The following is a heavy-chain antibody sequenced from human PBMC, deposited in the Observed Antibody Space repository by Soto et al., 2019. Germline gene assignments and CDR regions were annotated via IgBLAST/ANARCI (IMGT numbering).Heavy chain of an antibody. CDR2: IIPIFGTA. Sequence: SVKVSCKASGGTFSSYAISWVRQAPGQGLEWMGGIIPIFGTANYAQKFQGRVTITADESTSTAYMELSSLRSEDTAVYYCARDSAAAGNWFDPWGQGTLVTVSS. CDR3: ARDSAAAGNWFDP. J-gene: IGHJ5*02. V-gene: IGHV1-69*13. CDR1: GGTFSSYA. D-gene: IGHD6-13*01.